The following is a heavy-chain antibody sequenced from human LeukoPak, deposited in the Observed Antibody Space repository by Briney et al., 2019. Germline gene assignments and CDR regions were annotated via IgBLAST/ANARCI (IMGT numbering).Heavy chain of an antibody. D-gene: IGHD3-22*01. J-gene: IGHJ4*02. CDR1: GFIFNSYD. CDR3: AKVAAMIIDH. V-gene: IGHV3-30*18. Sequence: GGSLRLSCAASGFIFNSYDMHWVRQAPGKGLEWVAIISYDGSDKYYEDSVKGRFTISRDNSKNTLYLQVNSLRAEDTAVYYCAKVAAMIIDHWGQGTLVSVSS. CDR2: ISYDGSDK.